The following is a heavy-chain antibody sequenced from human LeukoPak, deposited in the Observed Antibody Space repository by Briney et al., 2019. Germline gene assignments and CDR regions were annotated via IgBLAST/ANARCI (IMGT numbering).Heavy chain of an antibody. CDR1: GYTFTSYG. D-gene: IGHD3-22*01. CDR2: INPSGGST. J-gene: IGHJ1*01. V-gene: IGHV1-46*01. CDR3: ARATPGITMIELGWFQH. Sequence: ASVKVSCKASGYTFTSYGISWVRQAPGQGLEWMGIINPSGGSTSYAQKFQGRVTMTRDTSTSTVYMELSSLRSEDTAVYYCARATPGITMIELGWFQHWGQGTLVTVSS.